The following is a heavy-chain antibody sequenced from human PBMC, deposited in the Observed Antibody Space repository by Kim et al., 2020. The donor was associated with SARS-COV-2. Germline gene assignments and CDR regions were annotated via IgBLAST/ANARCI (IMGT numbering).Heavy chain of an antibody. CDR1: GFTFSSYA. CDR2: ISYDGSNK. D-gene: IGHD1-1*01. Sequence: GGSLRLSCAASGFTFSSYAMHWVRQAPGKGLEWVAVISYDGSNKYYADSVKGRFTISRDNSKNTLYLQMNSLRAEDTAVYYCARDYHTGWNDNPGPFDIWGQGTMVTVSS. J-gene: IGHJ3*02. V-gene: IGHV3-30-3*01. CDR3: ARDYHTGWNDNPGPFDI.